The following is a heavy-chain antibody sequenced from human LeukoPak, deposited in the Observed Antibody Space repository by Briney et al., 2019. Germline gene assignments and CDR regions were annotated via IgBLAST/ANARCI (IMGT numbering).Heavy chain of an antibody. Sequence: GESLKISCQGSGYDFTVYWMAGVRQMSGKGLEWMGGIYPGDSDTRYSPSFHGQVTISADKSTNTAYLHWSSLNASDTAMYYCAGAEGLGARYYFDSWGQGTLVTVSS. CDR2: IYPGDSDT. CDR3: AGAEGLGARYYFDS. J-gene: IGHJ4*02. D-gene: IGHD1-14*01. CDR1: GYDFTVYW. V-gene: IGHV5-51*01.